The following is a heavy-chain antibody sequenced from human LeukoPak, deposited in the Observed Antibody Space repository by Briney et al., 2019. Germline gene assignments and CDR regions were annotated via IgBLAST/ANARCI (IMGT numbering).Heavy chain of an antibody. CDR1: GYTLTELS. V-gene: IGHV1-24*01. CDR2: FDPEDGET. Sequence: ASVKVSCKVSGYTLTELSMHWVRQAPGKGLEWMGGFDPEDGETIYAQKFQGRVTMTEDTSTDTAYMELSSLRSVDTAVYYCATSDILTGDYYFDYWGQGTLVTVSS. D-gene: IGHD3-9*01. CDR3: ATSDILTGDYYFDY. J-gene: IGHJ4*02.